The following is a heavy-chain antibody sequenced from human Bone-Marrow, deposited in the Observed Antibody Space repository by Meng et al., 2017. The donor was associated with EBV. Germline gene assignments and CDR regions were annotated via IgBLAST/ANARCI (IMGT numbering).Heavy chain of an antibody. CDR1: GFTFSDYY. V-gene: IGHV3-11*01. D-gene: IGHD5-12*01. J-gene: IGHJ4*02. CDR2: ISSSGSTM. CDR3: ARAFRSGYDYY. Sequence: QGQLVVSGGGLVKPGGSLRLSCAASGFTFSDYYMSWIRQAPGKGLEWVSYISSSGSTMYYADSVKGRFTISRDNAKNSLYLQMNSLRADDTAVYYCARAFRSGYDYYWGQGTLVTVSS.